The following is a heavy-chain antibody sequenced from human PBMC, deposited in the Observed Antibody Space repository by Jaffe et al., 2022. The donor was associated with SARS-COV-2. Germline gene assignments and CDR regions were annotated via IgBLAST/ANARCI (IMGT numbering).Heavy chain of an antibody. J-gene: IGHJ6*03. V-gene: IGHV3-21*01. CDR2: ISSSSSYI. CDR3: ARVTIGIFRYYYMDV. Sequence: EVQLVESGGGLVKPGGSLRLSCAASGFTFSSYSMNWVRQAPGKGLEWVSSISSSSSYIYYADSVKGRFTISRDNAKNSLYLQMNSLRAEDTAVYYCARVTIGIFRYYYMDVWGKGTTVTVSS. CDR1: GFTFSSYS. D-gene: IGHD1-1*01.